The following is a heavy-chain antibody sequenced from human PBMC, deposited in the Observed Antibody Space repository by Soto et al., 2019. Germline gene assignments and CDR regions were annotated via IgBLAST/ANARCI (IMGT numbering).Heavy chain of an antibody. Sequence: SETLSLTCAVSGGSTSSGGYSWSWIRQPPGKGLEWIGYIYHSGSTYYNPSLKSRVTISVDRSKNQFSLKLSSVTAADTAVYYCARGGDFWSGYYDRGMDVWGQGTTVTVSS. CDR2: IYHSGST. D-gene: IGHD3-3*01. CDR1: GGSTSSGGYS. CDR3: ARGGDFWSGYYDRGMDV. J-gene: IGHJ6*02. V-gene: IGHV4-30-2*01.